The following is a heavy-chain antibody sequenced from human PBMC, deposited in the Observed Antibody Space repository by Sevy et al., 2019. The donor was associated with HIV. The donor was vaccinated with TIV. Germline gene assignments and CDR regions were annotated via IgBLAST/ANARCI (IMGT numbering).Heavy chain of an antibody. CDR3: AKYRTYSHSWYYLDH. J-gene: IGHJ4*02. CDR2: ICGSTIGT. V-gene: IGHV3-23*01. Sequence: GGSLRLSCAASGFTFGNYAMNWVRQAPGKGLEWVSSICGSTIGTSYADSVKGRFTISRDNSQNTLYQEMNSLRAEDTAVYYCAKYRTYSHSWYYLDHWGQGTLVTVSS. CDR1: GFTFGNYA. D-gene: IGHD6-13*01.